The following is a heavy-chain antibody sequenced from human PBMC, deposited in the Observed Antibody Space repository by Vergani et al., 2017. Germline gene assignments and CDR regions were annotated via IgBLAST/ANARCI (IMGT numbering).Heavy chain of an antibody. J-gene: IGHJ4*02. CDR2: INPSGGHT. V-gene: IGHV1-46*03. CDR1: GYTFSNYY. CDR3: ARGDYGILTGYGY. Sequence: QVPVVQSGAEVKKSGASVKFSCKTSGYTFSNYYMHWVRQAPGQGLEWMGIINPSGGHTNYAQKFQGRVAMTRDTSTSTVYMELSSLRSEDTAIYYCARGDYGILTGYGYWGQGTLVTVSA. D-gene: IGHD3-9*01.